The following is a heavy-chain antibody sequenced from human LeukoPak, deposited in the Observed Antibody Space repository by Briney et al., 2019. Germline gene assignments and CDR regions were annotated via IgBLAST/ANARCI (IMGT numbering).Heavy chain of an antibody. Sequence: PSETLSLTCTVSGGSISSSSYYWGWIRQPPGKGLEWIGSIYYSGSTYYNPSLKSRVTISVDTSKNQFSLKLSSVTAADTAVYYCARVTPTITIFGVVPNWFDPWGQGTLVTVSS. J-gene: IGHJ5*02. CDR2: IYYSGST. V-gene: IGHV4-39*07. CDR3: ARVTPTITIFGVVPNWFDP. CDR1: GGSISSSSYY. D-gene: IGHD3-3*01.